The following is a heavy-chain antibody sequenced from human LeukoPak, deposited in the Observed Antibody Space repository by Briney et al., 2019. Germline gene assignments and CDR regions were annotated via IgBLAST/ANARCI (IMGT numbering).Heavy chain of an antibody. CDR1: GASISSGSYY. D-gene: IGHD6-13*01. CDR3: ARMDLAAAGHAFDI. CDR2: IYYSGST. J-gene: IGHJ3*02. Sequence: TSETLSLTCTVSGASISSGSYYWRWIRQPPGKGLEWFGYIYYSGSTNYNPSLKSRVTISVDPYKNQFSLKLSSVTAADTAVYYCARMDLAAAGHAFDIWGQGTMVTVPS. V-gene: IGHV4-61*01.